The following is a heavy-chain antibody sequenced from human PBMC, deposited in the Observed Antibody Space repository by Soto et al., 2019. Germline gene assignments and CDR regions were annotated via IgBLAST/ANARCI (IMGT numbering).Heavy chain of an antibody. CDR3: ARGQRFSDSFDP. V-gene: IGHV4-4*07. CDR1: GGAISGYY. Sequence: NTSETLSLTCTVSGGAISGYYWTWIRQSAGKGLEWIGRIYSSGGTKYNPSLQSRVTMSLGTSKNQFSLRLTSVTAADTAVYYCARGQRFSDSFDPWGQGTLVTVSS. D-gene: IGHD3-3*01. J-gene: IGHJ5*02. CDR2: IYSSGGT.